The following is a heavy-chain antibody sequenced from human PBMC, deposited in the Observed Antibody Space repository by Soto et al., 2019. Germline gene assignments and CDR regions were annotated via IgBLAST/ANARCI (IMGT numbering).Heavy chain of an antibody. J-gene: IGHJ5*02. V-gene: IGHV1-69*08. Sequence: QVQLVQSGAEVKKPGSSVKVSCKASGGTFSSYTISWVRQAPGQGLEWMGRIIPILGIANYAQKFQDRVTITADKSTSTAYMELSSLRSEDTAVYYCARDHSSSWYGLFDPWGQGTLVTVSS. CDR1: GGTFSSYT. CDR2: IIPILGIA. CDR3: ARDHSSSWYGLFDP. D-gene: IGHD6-13*01.